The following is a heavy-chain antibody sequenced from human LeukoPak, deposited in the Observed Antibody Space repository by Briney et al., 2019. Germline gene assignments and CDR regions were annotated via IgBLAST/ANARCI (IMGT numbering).Heavy chain of an antibody. V-gene: IGHV3-7*01. CDR1: GFTFSSYW. CDR2: IKQDGSEK. D-gene: IGHD3-9*01. Sequence: GGSLRPSCAASGFTFSSYWMSWVRQAPGKGLEWVANIKQDGSEKYYVDSVKGRFTISRDNAKNSLYLQMNSLRAEDTAVYYCARGRVSNPDYYDILTGYYYYYYYGMDVWGQGTTVTVSS. CDR3: ARGRVSNPDYYDILTGYYYYYYYGMDV. J-gene: IGHJ6*02.